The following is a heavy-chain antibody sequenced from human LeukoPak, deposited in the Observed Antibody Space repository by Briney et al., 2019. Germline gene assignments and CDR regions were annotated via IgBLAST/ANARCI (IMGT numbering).Heavy chain of an antibody. CDR2: ISSSSSYI. CDR3: ARLSSSGSFDP. V-gene: IGHV3-21*01. CDR1: GFTFSSYS. D-gene: IGHD6-19*01. Sequence: GGSLRLSCAASGFTFSSYSMNWVRQAPGKGLEWVSSISSSSSYIYYADSVKGRFTISRDNAKNSLYLQVNSLRAEDTAVYYCARLSSSGSFDPWGQGTLVTVSS. J-gene: IGHJ5*02.